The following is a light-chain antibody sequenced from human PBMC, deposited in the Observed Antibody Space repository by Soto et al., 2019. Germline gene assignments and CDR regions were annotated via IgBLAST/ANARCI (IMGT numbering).Light chain of an antibody. J-gene: IGLJ3*02. V-gene: IGLV2-8*01. CDR3: SSDVNNKV. CDR2: EVS. Sequence: QSALTQPPSASGSPGQSVTISCTGTSSDVGRYNYVSWYQQHPGKAPRLIIYEVSKRPSGVPDRFSGSKSGNTASLTVSGLQAEDEADYYCSSDVNNKVFGGGTKVTVL. CDR1: SSDVGRYNY.